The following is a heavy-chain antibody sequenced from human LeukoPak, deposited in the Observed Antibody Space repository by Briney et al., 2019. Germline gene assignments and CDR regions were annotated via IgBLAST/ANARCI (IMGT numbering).Heavy chain of an antibody. D-gene: IGHD2-2*01. CDR1: GYTFTGYY. CDR2: INPNSGGT. CDR3: ARDLIVVVPAADDY. Sequence: ASVKVSCKASGYTFTGYYMHWVRQAPGQGLEWMRWINPNSGGTNYAQKFQGRVTMTRDTSISTAYMELSRLRSDDTAVYYCARDLIVVVPAADDYWGQGTLVTVSS. V-gene: IGHV1-2*02. J-gene: IGHJ4*02.